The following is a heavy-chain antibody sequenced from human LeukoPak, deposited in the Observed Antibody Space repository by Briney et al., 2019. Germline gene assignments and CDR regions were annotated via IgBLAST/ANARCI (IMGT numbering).Heavy chain of an antibody. Sequence: SETLSLTCSVSGGSIISSNYYWGWIRQPPGKGLEWIGSIYQSGSGSSYNNPSLKSRVTIFGDTSKNQFFLRLSSVTAADTAVYYCASTLRFLPYRRFDYWGQGTLVTVPS. J-gene: IGHJ4*02. CDR2: IYQSGSGSS. D-gene: IGHD3-3*01. V-gene: IGHV4-39*01. CDR3: ASTLRFLPYRRFDY. CDR1: GGSIISSNYY.